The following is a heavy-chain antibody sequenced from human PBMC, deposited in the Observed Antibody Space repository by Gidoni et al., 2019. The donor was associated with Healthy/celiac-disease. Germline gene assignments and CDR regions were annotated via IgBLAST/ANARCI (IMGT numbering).Heavy chain of an antibody. J-gene: IGHJ4*02. CDR3: ARRITMVRGVYYFDY. CDR2: IYPGDSDT. Sequence: EVQLVQSGAEVKQPGESLKISCKGSGYSFTSYWIGWVRQMPGKGLEWMGIIYPGDSDTRYSPSFQGQVTISADKSISTAYLQWSSLKASDTAMYYCARRITMVRGVYYFDYWGQGTLVTVSS. V-gene: IGHV5-51*01. D-gene: IGHD3-10*01. CDR1: GYSFTSYW.